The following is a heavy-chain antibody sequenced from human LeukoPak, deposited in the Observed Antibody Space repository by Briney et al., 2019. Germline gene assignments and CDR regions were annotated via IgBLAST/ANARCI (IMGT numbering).Heavy chain of an antibody. CDR3: ARQTATYDLDY. D-gene: IGHD3-3*01. CDR1: GFTFSNYG. V-gene: IGHV3-33*01. CDR2: IWHDGSNK. Sequence: QSGRSLRLSCAASGFTFSNYGIHWVRQAPGKGLEWVGVIWHDGSNKYYGDSVKGRFTISRDNYKNTLYLQMSSLRVEDTAVYYCARQTATYDLDYWGQGTLVTVSS. J-gene: IGHJ4*02.